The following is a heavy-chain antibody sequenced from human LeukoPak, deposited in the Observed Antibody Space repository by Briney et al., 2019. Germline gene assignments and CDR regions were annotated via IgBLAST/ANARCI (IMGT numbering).Heavy chain of an antibody. D-gene: IGHD4-17*01. V-gene: IGHV3-21*01. CDR1: GFTFSSYS. Sequence: GGTLRLSCAASGFTFSSYSMNWVRQAPGKGLERVPSISSSSSYIYYADSVKGRFTISRDNAKNSLYLQMNSLRAEDTAVYYCARDHYGDYGGFDYWGQGTLVTVSS. CDR3: ARDHYGDYGGFDY. J-gene: IGHJ4*02. CDR2: ISSSSSYI.